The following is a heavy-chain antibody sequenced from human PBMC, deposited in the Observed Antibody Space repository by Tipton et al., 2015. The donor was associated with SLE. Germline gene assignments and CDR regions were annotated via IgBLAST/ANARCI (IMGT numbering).Heavy chain of an antibody. Sequence: TLSLTCTVSGDSISSGGYYWSWIRQQPGKGLEWMGYIHYSGSINYSPSLQSRLRISLDTSKNQFSLNLASVTAADTAVYFCARHPQFGRAFDIWGQGTMVTVSS. V-gene: IGHV4-31*03. CDR2: IHYSGSI. CDR3: ARHPQFGRAFDI. D-gene: IGHD3-16*01. J-gene: IGHJ3*02. CDR1: GDSISSGGYY.